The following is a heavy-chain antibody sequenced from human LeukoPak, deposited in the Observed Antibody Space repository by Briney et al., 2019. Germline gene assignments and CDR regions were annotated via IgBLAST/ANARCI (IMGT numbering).Heavy chain of an antibody. CDR2: IDPSDSYT. J-gene: IGHJ6*02. D-gene: IGHD5-18*01. V-gene: IGHV5-10-1*01. Sequence: GESLKISCKGSGYTFTSCWISWVRQKPGKGLEWMGRIDPSDSYTNYSPSFQGHVTISADKSISTAYLQWSSLKASDTAIYYCARHRDTIPADYYYGMDVWGQGTTVTVSS. CDR3: ARHRDTIPADYYYGMDV. CDR1: GYTFTSCW.